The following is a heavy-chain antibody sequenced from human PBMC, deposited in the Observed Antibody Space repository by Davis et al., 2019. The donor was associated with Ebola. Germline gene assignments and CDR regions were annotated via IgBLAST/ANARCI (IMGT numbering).Heavy chain of an antibody. Sequence: PSETLSLTCAIFGDSVSSNSAAWNWIRQSPSRGLEWLGRTYYRSKWYNDYAVSVKSRITINPDTSKNQFSLQLNSVTPEDTAVYYCAREGAWGYCSSTSCYLEFDAFDIWGQGTMVTVSS. D-gene: IGHD2-2*01. CDR1: GDSVSSNSAA. CDR2: TYYRSKWYN. J-gene: IGHJ3*02. V-gene: IGHV6-1*01. CDR3: AREGAWGYCSSTSCYLEFDAFDI.